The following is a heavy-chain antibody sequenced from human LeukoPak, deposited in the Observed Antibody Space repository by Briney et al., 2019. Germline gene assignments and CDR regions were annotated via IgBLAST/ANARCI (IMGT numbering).Heavy chain of an antibody. Sequence: ASVKVSCKASGGTFSSYAISWVRQAPGQGLEWMGWISAYNGNTNYAQKLQGRVTMTTDTSTSTAYMELRSLRSDDTAVYYCARVGHGYSYGHIDYWGQGTLVTVSS. D-gene: IGHD5-18*01. J-gene: IGHJ4*02. CDR3: ARVGHGYSYGHIDY. V-gene: IGHV1-18*01. CDR2: ISAYNGNT. CDR1: GGTFSSYA.